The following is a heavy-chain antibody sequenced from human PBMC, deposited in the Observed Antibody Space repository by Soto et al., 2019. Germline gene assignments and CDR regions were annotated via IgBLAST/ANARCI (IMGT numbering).Heavy chain of an antibody. Sequence: PGGSLRLSCAASGFTFSSYAMHWVRQAPGKGLEYVTAISSNGGSTYYANSVKGRFTISRDNSKNTLYLQMGSLRAEDMAVYYCARMYGEYYDILTGYFLGAFDIWGQGTMVTVSS. V-gene: IGHV3-64*01. CDR1: GFTFSSYA. CDR3: ARMYGEYYDILTGYFLGAFDI. CDR2: ISSNGGST. J-gene: IGHJ3*02. D-gene: IGHD3-9*01.